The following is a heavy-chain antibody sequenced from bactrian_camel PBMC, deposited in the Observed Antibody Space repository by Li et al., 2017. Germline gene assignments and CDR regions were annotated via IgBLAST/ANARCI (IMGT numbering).Heavy chain of an antibody. CDR3: AHVSVCSGDWLWDVNFSD. J-gene: IGHJ6*01. CDR2: VDSEGAA. V-gene: IGHV3S6*01. Sequence: HVQLVESGGGSVQAGESLTLSCAVSGDIYGTYCMAWFRQAPGQGRERVAVVDSEGAAAYADSVQGRFNIFKDNEKTTLYLQMNNLKPEDTDMYYCAHVSVCSGDWLWDVNFSDWGQGTQVTVS. CDR1: GDIYGTYC. D-gene: IGHD1*01.